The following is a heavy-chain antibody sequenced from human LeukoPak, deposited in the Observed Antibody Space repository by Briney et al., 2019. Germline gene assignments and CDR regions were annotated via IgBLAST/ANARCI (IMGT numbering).Heavy chain of an antibody. J-gene: IGHJ6*02. D-gene: IGHD6-13*01. CDR2: ISAYNGNT. CDR3: ARDQRVAAAGMGYYYYYGMDV. Sequence: ASVKVSCKASGYTFTSYGISWVRQAPGQGLEWMGWISAYNGNTNYAQKLQGRVTMTTDTSTSTAYMELRSLRSDDTAVYHCARDQRVAAAGMGYYYYYGMDVWGQGTTVTVSS. V-gene: IGHV1-18*01. CDR1: GYTFTSYG.